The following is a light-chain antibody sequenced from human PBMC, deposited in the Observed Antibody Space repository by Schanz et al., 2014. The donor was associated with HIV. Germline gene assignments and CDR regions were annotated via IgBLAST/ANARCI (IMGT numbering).Light chain of an antibody. CDR2: EVT. V-gene: IGLV2-8*01. CDR3: ASYTGNKNLV. J-gene: IGLJ2*01. CDR1: SSDFRDYRP. Sequence: QSALTQPPSASGSPGQSVTISCSGTSSDFRDYRPVSWYQQLPGKAPKLLIYEVTKRPSGVPGRFSGSKSGNTASLTVSGLQPDDEADYYCASYTGNKNLVFGGGTKLTVL.